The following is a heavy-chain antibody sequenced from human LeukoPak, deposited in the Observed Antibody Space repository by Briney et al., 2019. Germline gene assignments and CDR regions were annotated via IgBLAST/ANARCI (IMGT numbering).Heavy chain of an antibody. V-gene: IGHV1-2*02. D-gene: IGHD3-22*01. CDR3: ARARQYYYDSSGYSPYYFDY. Sequence: ASVKVSCKASGYTFTSYYMHWVRQAPGQGLEWMGWINPNSGGTNYAQKFQGRVTMTRDTSISTAYMELSRLRSDDTAVYYCARARQYYYDSSGYSPYYFDYWGQGTLVTVSS. J-gene: IGHJ4*02. CDR1: GYTFTSYY. CDR2: INPNSGGT.